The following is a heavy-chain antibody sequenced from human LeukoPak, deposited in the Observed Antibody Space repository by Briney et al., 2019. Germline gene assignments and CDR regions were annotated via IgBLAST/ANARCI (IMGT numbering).Heavy chain of an antibody. Sequence: GGSLRLSCAASGFTFSSYAMHWVRQAPGKGLEWVAVISYDGSNKYYADSVKGRFTISRDNSKNTLYLQMNSLRAEDTAVYYCARGAYYYDSSGYRAHAFDIWGQGTMVTVSS. J-gene: IGHJ3*02. D-gene: IGHD3-22*01. CDR2: ISYDGSNK. V-gene: IGHV3-30-3*01. CDR1: GFTFSSYA. CDR3: ARGAYYYDSSGYRAHAFDI.